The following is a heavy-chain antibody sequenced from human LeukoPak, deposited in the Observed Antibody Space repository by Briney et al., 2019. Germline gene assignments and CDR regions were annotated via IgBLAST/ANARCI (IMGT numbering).Heavy chain of an antibody. CDR3: ARGVRRESDY. Sequence: ASVKVSCKAYGYTFTSYYMHWVRQAPGQGLEWMAVINPSDSTTTYAQKFQGRVTVTRDTSTTTVYMELSSLRSEDTAVYYCARGVRRESDYWGQGALVTVSS. CDR2: INPSDSTT. D-gene: IGHD3-10*01. CDR1: GYTFTSYY. J-gene: IGHJ4*02. V-gene: IGHV1-46*01.